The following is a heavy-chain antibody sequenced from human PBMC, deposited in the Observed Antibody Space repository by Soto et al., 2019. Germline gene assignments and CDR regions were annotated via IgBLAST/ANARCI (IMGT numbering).Heavy chain of an antibody. CDR3: ARSLGSGGSCYYHAFDI. J-gene: IGHJ3*02. V-gene: IGHV1-18*01. CDR2: ISAYNGNT. Sequence: ASVKVSCKASGYTFTSYGISWVRHAPGQGLEWMGWISAYNGNTNYAQKLQGRVTMTTDTSTSTAYMELRSLRSDATAVYYCARSLGSGGSCYYHAFDIWGQRTMVTVSS. CDR1: GYTFTSYG. D-gene: IGHD2-15*01.